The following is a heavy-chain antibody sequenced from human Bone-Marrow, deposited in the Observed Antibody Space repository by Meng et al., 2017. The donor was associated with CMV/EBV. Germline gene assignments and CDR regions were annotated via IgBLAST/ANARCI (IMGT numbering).Heavy chain of an antibody. V-gene: IGHV3-53*05. J-gene: IGHJ4*02. CDR3: AKGARWEVPAARDLFDY. D-gene: IGHD2-2*01. CDR2: IYSGGST. Sequence: GEYLKISCAASGFTVSSNYMSWVRQAPGKGLEWVSVIYSGGSTYYADSVKGRFTISRDNSKNTLYLQMNSLRAEDTAVYYCAKGARWEVPAARDLFDYWGQGTLVTVSS. CDR1: GFTVSSNY.